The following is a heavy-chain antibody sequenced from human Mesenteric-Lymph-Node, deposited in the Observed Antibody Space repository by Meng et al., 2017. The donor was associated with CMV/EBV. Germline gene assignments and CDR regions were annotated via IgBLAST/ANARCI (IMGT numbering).Heavy chain of an antibody. CDR1: GFTFSSYS. J-gene: IGHJ6*02. CDR3: ARAKDYDFWSGFGYYYYGMDV. D-gene: IGHD3-3*01. CDR2: ISSSSSSYI. Sequence: GESLKISCAASGFTFSSYSMNWVRQAPGKGLEWVSSISSSSSSYIYYADSVKGRFTISRDNAKNSLYLQMNSLRAEDTAVYYCARAKDYDFWSGFGYYYYGMDVWGQGTTVTVSS. V-gene: IGHV3-21*01.